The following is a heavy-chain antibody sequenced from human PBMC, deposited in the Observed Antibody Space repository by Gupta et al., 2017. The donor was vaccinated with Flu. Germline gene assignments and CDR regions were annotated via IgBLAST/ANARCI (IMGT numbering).Heavy chain of an antibody. CDR1: FTGYY. D-gene: IGHD1-26*01. Sequence: FTGYYMHWVRQAPGQGLEWMGWINPNSGDTNDAQNVRGRVTMTRDTSSSTAYMELRRLRSDDTAVYYCASGGSDNYWYFDLWGLGTLVTVSS. CDR2: INPNSGDT. V-gene: IGHV1-2*02. J-gene: IGHJ2*01. CDR3: ASGGSDNYWYFDL.